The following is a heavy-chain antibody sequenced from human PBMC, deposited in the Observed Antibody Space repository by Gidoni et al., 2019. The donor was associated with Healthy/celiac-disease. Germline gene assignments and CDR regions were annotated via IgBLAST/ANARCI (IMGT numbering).Heavy chain of an antibody. V-gene: IGHV3-49*05. J-gene: IGHJ4*02. Sequence: EVQLVESGGGLVKPGRSLRLSCTASGFTFGDYAMSWFRQAPGKGLEWVGFIRSKAYGGTTEYAASVKGRFTISRDDSKSIAYLQMNSLKTEDTAVYYCTSNLRSGNKYATYLKGGQGTLVTVSS. CDR3: TSNLRSGNKYATYLK. CDR2: IRSKAYGGTT. CDR1: GFTFGDYA. D-gene: IGHD1-26*01.